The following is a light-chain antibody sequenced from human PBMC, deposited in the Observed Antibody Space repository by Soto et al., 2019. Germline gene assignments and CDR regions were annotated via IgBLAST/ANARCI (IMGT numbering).Light chain of an antibody. CDR2: GAS. CDR1: QSVSSSY. Sequence: EIVLTQSPGTLSLSPGERATLSCRASQSVSSSYLAWYQQKPGLAHRLLIYGASSRATGLPDRFSGSGSGTDFTLTISRLEPEDFAVYYCQQYGSSPLTFGQGTKVEIK. J-gene: IGKJ1*01. V-gene: IGKV3-20*01. CDR3: QQYGSSPLT.